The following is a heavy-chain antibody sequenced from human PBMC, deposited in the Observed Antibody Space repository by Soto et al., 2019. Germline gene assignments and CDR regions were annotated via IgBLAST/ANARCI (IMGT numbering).Heavy chain of an antibody. J-gene: IGHJ6*03. CDR1: GGSFSGYY. Sequence: SETLSLTCAVYGGSFSGYYWSWIRQPPGKGLEWIGEINHSGSTNYNPSLKSRVTISVDTSKNQFSLKLSSVTAADTAVYYCARGRFAMVRGVDYYYYYMDVWGKGTTVTVSS. CDR3: ARGRFAMVRGVDYYYYYMDV. D-gene: IGHD3-10*01. V-gene: IGHV4-34*01. CDR2: INHSGST.